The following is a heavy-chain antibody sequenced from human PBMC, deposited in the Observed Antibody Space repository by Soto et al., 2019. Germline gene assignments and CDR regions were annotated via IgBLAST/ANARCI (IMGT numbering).Heavy chain of an antibody. D-gene: IGHD2-15*01. J-gene: IGHJ4*02. CDR1: GFNFHYYT. CDR3: ARDGYCSGGSCYSVPVFDY. CDR2: INWNGGST. V-gene: IGHV3-20*04. Sequence: GGSLILSRAASGFNFHYYTMHRVRQAPGKGLGGVSGINWNGGSTGYADSVKGRFTISRDNSKNTLYLQMNSLRAEDTAVYYCARDGYCSGGSCYSVPVFDYWGQGTLVTVSS.